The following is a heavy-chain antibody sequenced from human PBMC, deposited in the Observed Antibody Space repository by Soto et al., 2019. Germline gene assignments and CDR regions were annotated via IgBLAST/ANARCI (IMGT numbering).Heavy chain of an antibody. CDR1: GGTFTSYA. CDR3: AADNRYGSAN. CDR2: IVVICGTT. D-gene: IGHD3-10*01. V-gene: IGHV1-58*02. Sequence: SVKVSCKASGGTFTSYAISWVRQARGQGLEWIGWIVVICGTTNYAQKFQERVTITRDMSTSTAYMELSSLRSEDTAVYYCAADNRYGSANWGQGTLVTVSS. J-gene: IGHJ4*02.